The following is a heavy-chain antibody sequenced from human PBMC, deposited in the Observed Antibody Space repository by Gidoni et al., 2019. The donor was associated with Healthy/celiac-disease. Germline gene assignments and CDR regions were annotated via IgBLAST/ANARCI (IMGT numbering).Heavy chain of an antibody. Sequence: QVQRVQSGAEVKKPGSSVKVSCKASGGTFSSYAHSWVRQAPGQGLEWMGGIIPIFGTANSAQKFQGRVTITADESTSTAYIELSSLRSEDTAVYYCARDRITICGVVTRRFYYYVMDVWGQGTTVTVSS. CDR2: IIPIFGTA. D-gene: IGHD3-3*01. J-gene: IGHJ6*02. V-gene: IGHV1-69*01. CDR3: ARDRITICGVVTRRFYYYVMDV. CDR1: GGTFSSYA.